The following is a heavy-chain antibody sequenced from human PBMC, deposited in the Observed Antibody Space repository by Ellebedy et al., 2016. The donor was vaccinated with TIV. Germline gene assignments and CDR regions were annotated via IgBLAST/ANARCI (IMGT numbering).Heavy chain of an antibody. J-gene: IGHJ3*02. D-gene: IGHD5-18*01. CDR1: GSTFSSYW. Sequence: GESLKISSADSGSTFSSYWMTWVRQPPGKGLEWVANIKQDGRDKYYVDSVRGRFTISRDNAKNSLYLQMNSLRAEDTAVYYCAREGYYAFDIWGQGTMVTVSS. V-gene: IGHV3-7*01. CDR3: AREGYYAFDI. CDR2: IKQDGRDK.